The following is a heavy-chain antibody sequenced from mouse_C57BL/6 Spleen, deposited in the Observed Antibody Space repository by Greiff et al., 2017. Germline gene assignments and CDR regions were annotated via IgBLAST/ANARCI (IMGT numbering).Heavy chain of an antibody. CDR1: GYSITSGYY. Sequence: EVKLMESGPGLVKPSQSLSLTCSVTGYSITSGYYWNWIRQFPGNKLEWMGYISYDGSNNYNPTLKNRISITRDTSKNQFFLKLNSVTTEDTATYDCARGDYYGSLYWYFDVWGTGTTVTVSS. D-gene: IGHD1-1*01. CDR2: ISYDGSN. CDR3: ARGDYYGSLYWYFDV. V-gene: IGHV3-6*01. J-gene: IGHJ1*03.